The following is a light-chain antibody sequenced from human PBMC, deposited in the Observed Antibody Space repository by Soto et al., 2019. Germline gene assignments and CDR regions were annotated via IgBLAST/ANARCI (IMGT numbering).Light chain of an antibody. CDR3: SSHAGNNNYV. Sequence: QSALTQPPSASGSPGQSVAISCTGTSSDVGGQNYVSWYQQHPGKAPKLIIYAVTERPSGVPDRFPGSKSGNTASLTVSGLQTEDEADYYCSSHAGNNNYVFGTGTKVTVL. J-gene: IGLJ1*01. CDR2: AVT. V-gene: IGLV2-8*01. CDR1: SSDVGGQNY.